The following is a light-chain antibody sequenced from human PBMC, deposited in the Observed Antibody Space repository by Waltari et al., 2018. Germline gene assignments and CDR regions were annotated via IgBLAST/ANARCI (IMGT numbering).Light chain of an antibody. V-gene: IGLV7-46*01. Sequence: QAVVTQESSLTVSPGGTVTLTCGSSSGPVTSGHFPYWFQQKPGQAPRPLISETSNRLSWTPARFSGSLLGGKAALTLSDAQPDDDADYYCLLSYHDAVIFGGGTKLTVL. CDR2: ETS. CDR3: LLSYHDAVI. CDR1: SGPVTSGHF. J-gene: IGLJ2*01.